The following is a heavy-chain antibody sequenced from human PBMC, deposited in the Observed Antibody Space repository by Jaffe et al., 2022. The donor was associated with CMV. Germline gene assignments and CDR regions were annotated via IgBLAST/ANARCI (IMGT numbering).Heavy chain of an antibody. J-gene: IGHJ6*03. V-gene: IGHV5-10-1*03. CDR1: GYSFTSYW. CDR2: IDPSDSYT. CDR3: ARLLRQLKYYYYYMDV. Sequence: EVQLVQSGAEVKKPGESLRISCKGSGYSFTSYWISWVRQMPGKGLEWMGRIDPSDSYTNYSPSFQGHVTISADKSISTAYLQWSSLKASDTAMYYCARLLRQLKYYYYYMDVWGKGTTVTVSS. D-gene: IGHD1-1*01.